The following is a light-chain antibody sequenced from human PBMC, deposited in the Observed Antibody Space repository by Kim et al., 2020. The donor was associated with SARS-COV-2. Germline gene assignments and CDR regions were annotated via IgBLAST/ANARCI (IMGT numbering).Light chain of an antibody. CDR1: SSDVGVYNL. Sequence: QSALTQPASVSGSPGQSITISCTGTSSDVGVYNLVSWYQQHPGKAPKLMIYEVTKRPSGVSNRFSGSKSGNTASLTISGLQAEDEADYYWCSFATPSTPYVFGTGTKVTVL. CDR2: EVT. V-gene: IGLV2-23*02. CDR3: CSFATPSTPYV. J-gene: IGLJ1*01.